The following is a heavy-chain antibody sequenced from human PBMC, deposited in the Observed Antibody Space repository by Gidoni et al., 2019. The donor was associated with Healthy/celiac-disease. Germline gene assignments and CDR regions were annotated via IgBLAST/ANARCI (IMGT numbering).Heavy chain of an antibody. J-gene: IGHJ6*03. Sequence: EVQLVESGEGLVQPGGSLRLSCAASGFTFSSYAMHWVRQAPGKGLEYVSAISSNGGSTYYADSVKGRFTISRDNSKNTLYLQMGSLRAEDMAVYYCAGGGRAVVTPYYMDVWGKGTTVTVSS. D-gene: IGHD2-21*02. CDR1: GFTFSSYA. CDR3: AGGGRAVVTPYYMDV. CDR2: ISSNGGST. V-gene: IGHV3-64*02.